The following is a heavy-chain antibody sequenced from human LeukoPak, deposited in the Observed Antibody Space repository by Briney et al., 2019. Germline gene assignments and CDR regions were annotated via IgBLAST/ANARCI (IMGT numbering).Heavy chain of an antibody. D-gene: IGHD3-22*01. J-gene: IGHJ4*02. V-gene: IGHV3-23*01. CDR3: ARAARSSSGYTFQYYFDY. CDR1: GFTFSSYA. Sequence: GGSLRLSCTISGFTFSSYAMSWVRQAPGKGLEWVSAISGSGGTTYYADSVKGRFTISRDNSKNTLYLQMNSLRAEDTAVYYCARAARSSSGYTFQYYFDYWGQGALVTVSS. CDR2: ISGSGGTT.